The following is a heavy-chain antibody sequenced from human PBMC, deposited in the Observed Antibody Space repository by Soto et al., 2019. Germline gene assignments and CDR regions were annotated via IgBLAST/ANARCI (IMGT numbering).Heavy chain of an antibody. J-gene: IGHJ4*02. V-gene: IGHV4-34*01. CDR2: INHSGST. Sequence: SETLSLTCAVYGGSFIGYYWSWIRQPPGKGLEWIGEINHSGSTNYNPSLKSRVTISVDTSKNQFSLKLSSVTAADTAVYYCARVMTNLNPPNKRPSYYFDYWGQGTLVTVSS. D-gene: IGHD2-8*01. CDR1: GGSFIGYY. CDR3: ARVMTNLNPPNKRPSYYFDY.